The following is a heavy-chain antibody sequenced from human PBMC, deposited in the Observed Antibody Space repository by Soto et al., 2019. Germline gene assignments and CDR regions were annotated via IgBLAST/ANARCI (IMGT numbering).Heavy chain of an antibody. CDR2: IYHSGST. CDR3: ARAGRGRQYYFDY. D-gene: IGHD1-26*01. CDR1: GGSISSGGYS. V-gene: IGHV4-30-2*01. Sequence: SETLSLTCAVSGGSISSGGYSWSWIRQPPGKGLEWIGYIYHSGSTYYNPSLKSRVTISVDRSKNQFSLKLSSVTAADTAVYYCARAGRGRQYYFDYWGQGTLVTVSS. J-gene: IGHJ4*02.